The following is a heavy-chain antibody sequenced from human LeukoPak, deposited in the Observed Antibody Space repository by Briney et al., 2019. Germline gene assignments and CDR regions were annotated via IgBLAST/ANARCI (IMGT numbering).Heavy chain of an antibody. CDR2: INHSGST. D-gene: IGHD2-15*01. CDR1: GGSFSGYY. CDR3: ARGARPLDGGVVVVAATDAFDI. Sequence: SETLSLTCAVYGGSFSGYYWSWIRQPPGKGLEWIREINHSGSTNYNPSLKSRVTISVDTSKNQFSLKLSSVTAADTAVYYCARGARPLDGGVVVVAATDAFDIWGQGTMVTVSS. V-gene: IGHV4-34*01. J-gene: IGHJ3*02.